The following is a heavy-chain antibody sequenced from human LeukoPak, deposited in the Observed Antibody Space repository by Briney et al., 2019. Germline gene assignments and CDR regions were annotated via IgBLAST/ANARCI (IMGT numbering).Heavy chain of an antibody. CDR2: ISGSGDST. J-gene: IGHJ4*02. CDR3: AKSSPMTMVRGANDY. Sequence: GGSLRLSCAASGFTFSSYAMSWVRQAPGKGLEWVSAISGSGDSTYYADSVKGRFTISRDNSVNTLYLQMNSLRAEDTAVYYCAKSSPMTMVRGANDYWGQGTLVTVSS. D-gene: IGHD3-10*01. CDR1: GFTFSSYA. V-gene: IGHV3-23*01.